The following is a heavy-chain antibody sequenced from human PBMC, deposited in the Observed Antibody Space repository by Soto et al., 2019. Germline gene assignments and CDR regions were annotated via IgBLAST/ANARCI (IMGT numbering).Heavy chain of an antibody. CDR2: ISWNSGSI. D-gene: IGHD2-15*01. CDR3: AKSQEDIVVVVAATEVSGAFDI. CDR1: GFTFDDYA. J-gene: IGHJ3*02. V-gene: IGHV3-9*01. Sequence: EVQLVESGGGLVQPGRSLRLSCAASGFTFDDYAMHWVRQAPGKGLEWVSGISWNSGSIGYADSVKGRFTISRDNAKNSLYLQMNSLRAEDTALYSCAKSQEDIVVVVAATEVSGAFDIWGQGTMVTVSA.